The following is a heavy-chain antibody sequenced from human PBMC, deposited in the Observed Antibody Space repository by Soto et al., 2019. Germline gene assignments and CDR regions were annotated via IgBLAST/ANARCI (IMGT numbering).Heavy chain of an antibody. CDR1: GFTFSSYG. D-gene: IGHD1-26*01. CDR2: ISYDGSNK. V-gene: IGHV3-30*18. CDR3: AKSRGEQGPEYYFDY. J-gene: IGHJ4*02. Sequence: PGGSLRLSCAASGFTFSSYGMHRVRQAPGKGLEWVAVISYDGSNKYYADSVKGRFTISRDNSKNTLYLQMNSLRAEDTAGYYCAKSRGEQGPEYYFDYWGQGTLVTVSS.